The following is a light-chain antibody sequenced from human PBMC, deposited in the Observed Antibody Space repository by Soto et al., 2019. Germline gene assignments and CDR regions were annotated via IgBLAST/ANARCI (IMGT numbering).Light chain of an antibody. J-gene: IGKJ1*01. V-gene: IGKV3-20*01. CDR3: QQYVTSPWA. Sequence: EIVLTQSPGTLSLSPGEGATLSCRASQSVSSSFLAWYQQKPGQAPRLFICCASNRATGIPDRFSGSGSGTDFTLTISRLEPEDFAVYYCQQYVTSPWAFGQGTKVAIE. CDR2: CAS. CDR1: QSVSSSF.